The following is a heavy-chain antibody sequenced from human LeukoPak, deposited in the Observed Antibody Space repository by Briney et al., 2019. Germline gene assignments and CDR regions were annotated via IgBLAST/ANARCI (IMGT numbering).Heavy chain of an antibody. CDR3: ARDAVSYRNYFDY. CDR2: INPNSGGT. Sequence: ASVKVSCKASGYTFTSYDIHWVRQATGQGLEWMGWINPNSGGTNYAQKFQGRVTMTRDTSISTAYMELSRLRSDDTAVYYCARDAVSYRNYFDYWGQGTLVTVSS. CDR1: GYTFTSYD. D-gene: IGHD5-12*01. J-gene: IGHJ4*02. V-gene: IGHV1-2*02.